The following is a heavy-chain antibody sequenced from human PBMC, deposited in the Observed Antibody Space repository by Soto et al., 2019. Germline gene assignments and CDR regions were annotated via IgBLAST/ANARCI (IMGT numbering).Heavy chain of an antibody. Sequence: EVQLLESGGGLVQPGGSLRLSCAASGFTFSSYAMSWVRQAPGKGLEWVSAISGSGGSTYYADSVKGRFTISRDNSKHTLYLQMNSLRAEDTAVYYCAGELYSSSWYAENYYCGMDVWGQGTTVTVSS. CDR2: ISGSGGST. CDR1: GFTFSSYA. J-gene: IGHJ6*02. V-gene: IGHV3-23*01. CDR3: AGELYSSSWYAENYYCGMDV. D-gene: IGHD6-13*01.